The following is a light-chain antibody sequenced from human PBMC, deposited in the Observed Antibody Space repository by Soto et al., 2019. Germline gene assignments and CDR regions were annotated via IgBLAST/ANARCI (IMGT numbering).Light chain of an antibody. CDR3: YSTADINWV. CDR2: KDS. CDR1: VLAKKH. J-gene: IGLJ3*02. V-gene: IGLV3-27*01. Sequence: SYELTQSSSVSVSPGQTARITCSGDVLAKKHARWLQQKPGQAPVVLLYKDSERPPGIPERFSGSSSGTTVTLTISGAQVDDEADYYCYSTADINWVFGGGTKLTVL.